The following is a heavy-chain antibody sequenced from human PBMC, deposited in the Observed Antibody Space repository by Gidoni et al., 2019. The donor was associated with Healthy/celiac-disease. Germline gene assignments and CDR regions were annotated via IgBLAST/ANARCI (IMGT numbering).Heavy chain of an antibody. CDR3: ARVPLPAGTTLFYYYGMDV. V-gene: IGHV1-2*02. J-gene: IGHJ6*02. D-gene: IGHD1-7*01. CDR1: RYTFTGSY. Sequence: HVQLVQSPAELKTPAASVKASCNASRYTFTGSYIHWLRPAPGQGLEWMGWINPNSGGTNYAQKFQGRVTMTRDTSISTAYMELSRLRSDDTAVYYCARVPLPAGTTLFYYYGMDVWGQGTTVTVSS. CDR2: INPNSGGT.